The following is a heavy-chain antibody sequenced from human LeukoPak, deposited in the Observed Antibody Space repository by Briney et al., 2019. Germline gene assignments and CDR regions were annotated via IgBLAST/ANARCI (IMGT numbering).Heavy chain of an antibody. Sequence: ASVKVSCKASGYTFTSYDINWVRQATGQGLEWMGWMNPNSGNTGYAQKFQGRVTITGNTSISTAYMELSSLRSEDTAVYYCARGTGGSSSAEFDYWGQGTLVTVSS. J-gene: IGHJ4*02. D-gene: IGHD6-6*01. CDR2: MNPNSGNT. V-gene: IGHV1-8*03. CDR1: GYTFTSYD. CDR3: ARGTGGSSSAEFDY.